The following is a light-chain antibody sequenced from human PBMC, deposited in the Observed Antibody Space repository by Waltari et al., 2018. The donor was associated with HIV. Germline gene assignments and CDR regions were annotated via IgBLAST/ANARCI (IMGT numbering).Light chain of an antibody. CDR3: CSYAGGNNFV. Sequence: SALTQPPSASGSPGQPVTISCTGTISDVGIYDYVSWYQLHPGQAPNLIIFEVNKRPSGVPDRFFGSKSGSAASLTVSGLQAEDEADYYCCSYAGGNNFVFGTGTKVTVL. J-gene: IGLJ1*01. V-gene: IGLV2-8*01. CDR2: EVN. CDR1: ISDVGIYDY.